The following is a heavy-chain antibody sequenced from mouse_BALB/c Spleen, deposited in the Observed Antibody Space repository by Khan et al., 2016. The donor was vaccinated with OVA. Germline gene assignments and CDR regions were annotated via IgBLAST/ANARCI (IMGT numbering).Heavy chain of an antibody. CDR3: ANGNYGWFAY. Sequence: EVELVESGGGLVEPGGSLKLSCAASGFTFSSFVMSWVRQTPEKRLEWVATSSSAATYTYYPDSVKGRFTISRDNAKNTLYLQMNSLRSDDTAIYYCANGNYGWFAYWGQGTLVTVST. J-gene: IGHJ3*01. V-gene: IGHV5-9-1*01. CDR1: GFTFSSFV. D-gene: IGHD2-1*01. CDR2: SSSAATYT.